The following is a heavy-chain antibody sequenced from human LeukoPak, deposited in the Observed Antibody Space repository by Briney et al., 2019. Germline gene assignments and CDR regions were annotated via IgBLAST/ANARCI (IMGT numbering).Heavy chain of an antibody. Sequence: GGSLRLSCAASGFSFNDYAMSWVRQAPGKGLEWVSYIRSSGYPIHYADSVKGRFTISRDNAKSSVYLQMNSLRDEDTAVYYCVRDPDALDYWGQGTLVTVSS. J-gene: IGHJ4*02. CDR2: IRSSGYPI. CDR1: GFSFNDYA. CDR3: VRDPDALDY. V-gene: IGHV3-48*02.